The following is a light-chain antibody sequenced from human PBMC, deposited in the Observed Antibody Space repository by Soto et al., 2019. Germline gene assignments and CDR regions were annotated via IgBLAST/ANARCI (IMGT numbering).Light chain of an antibody. CDR2: DAS. CDR1: QSVSSSY. V-gene: IGKV3-20*01. J-gene: IGKJ1*01. CDR3: QQYGSSPTT. Sequence: EIVLTQSPGTLSLSPGERATLSCRASQSVSSSYLAWYQQKPGQAPRLLIYDASSRATGIPDRISGSGSGTDFTLTISRLEPEDFAVYYCQQYGSSPTTFGQGTKVDIK.